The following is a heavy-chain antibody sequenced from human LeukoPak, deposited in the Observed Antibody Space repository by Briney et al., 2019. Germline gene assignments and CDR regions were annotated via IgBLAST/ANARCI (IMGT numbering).Heavy chain of an antibody. D-gene: IGHD3-22*01. CDR1: GLNLNSYA. J-gene: IGHJ4*02. Sequence: GGSLRLSRAASGLNLNSYAMSWVRQAPGKGLEWVSTIRGSGTSTYYADYVKGRFTISRDNSKNTLYLQMNSLRAEDTAVYYCTKRPVVVITTPYFDYWGQGTLVTVSS. CDR3: TKRPVVVITTPYFDY. V-gene: IGHV3-23*01. CDR2: IRGSGTST.